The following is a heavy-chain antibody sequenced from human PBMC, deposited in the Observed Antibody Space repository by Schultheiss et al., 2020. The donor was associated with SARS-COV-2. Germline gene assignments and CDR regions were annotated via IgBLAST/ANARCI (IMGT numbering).Heavy chain of an antibody. Sequence: SETLSLTCTVSGGSISSYYWSWIRQPPGKGLEWIGYVYDSGNTDYNASLKSRVTMSLDTSRNQFSLKVSSVTAADTAVYYCARGFDYWGQGTLVTVSS. J-gene: IGHJ4*02. CDR2: VYDSGNT. CDR3: ARGFDY. V-gene: IGHV4-59*01. CDR1: GGSISSYY.